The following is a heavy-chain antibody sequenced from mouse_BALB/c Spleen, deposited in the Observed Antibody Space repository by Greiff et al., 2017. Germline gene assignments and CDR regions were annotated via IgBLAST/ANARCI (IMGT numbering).Heavy chain of an antibody. J-gene: IGHJ3*01. D-gene: IGHD3-3*01. CDR1: GFTFSSYG. Sequence: EVNLVESGGGLVQPGGSLKLSCAASGFTFSSYGMSWVRQTPDKRLELVATINSNGGSTYYPDSVKGRFTISRDNAKNTLYLQMSSLKSEDTAMYYCARDDLGQGLFAYWGQGTLVTVSA. CDR2: INSNGGST. CDR3: ARDDLGQGLFAY. V-gene: IGHV5-6-3*01.